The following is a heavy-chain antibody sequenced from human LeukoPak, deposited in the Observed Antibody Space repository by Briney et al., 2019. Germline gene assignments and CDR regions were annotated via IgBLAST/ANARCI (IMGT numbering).Heavy chain of an antibody. CDR2: IYYSGNT. CDR1: GGSLSSYY. Sequence: SETLSLTCTVSGGSLSSYYWSWIRQPPGKGLEGSGHIYYSGNTNYNPSLKSRVTISVDTSKNQFSLKLSSVTAADTAVYYCARGGGDSGSYYGVDYWGQGTLVTVSS. CDR3: ARGGGDSGSYYGVDY. V-gene: IGHV4-59*01. D-gene: IGHD3-10*01. J-gene: IGHJ4*02.